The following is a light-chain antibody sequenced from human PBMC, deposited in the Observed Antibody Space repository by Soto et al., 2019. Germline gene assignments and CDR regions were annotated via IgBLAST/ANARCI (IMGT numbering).Light chain of an antibody. V-gene: IGLV1-44*01. Sequence: QSALTQPPSASGTPGQRATISCCGSNSNIGSDIVNCYQLLPGAAPEVLINTTNQRPSGVPERLSGSKSGTSASLAISGLQSEDEANSSCATWDGGLSGPFVFGTGTKVTVL. J-gene: IGLJ1*01. CDR1: NSNIGSDI. CDR3: ATWDGGLSGPFV. CDR2: TTN.